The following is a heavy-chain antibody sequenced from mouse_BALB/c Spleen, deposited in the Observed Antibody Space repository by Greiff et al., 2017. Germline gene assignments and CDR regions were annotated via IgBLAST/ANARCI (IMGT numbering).Heavy chain of an antibody. J-gene: IGHJ3*01. Sequence: EVQRVESGGGLVQPGGSRKLSCAASGFTFSSFGMHWVRQAPEKGLEWVAYISSGSSTIYYADTVKGRFTISRDNPKNTLFLQMTSLRSEDTAMYYCARSSHDGYSFAYWGQGTLVTVSA. CDR1: GFTFSSFG. D-gene: IGHD2-3*01. CDR3: ARSSHDGYSFAY. CDR2: ISSGSSTI. V-gene: IGHV5-17*02.